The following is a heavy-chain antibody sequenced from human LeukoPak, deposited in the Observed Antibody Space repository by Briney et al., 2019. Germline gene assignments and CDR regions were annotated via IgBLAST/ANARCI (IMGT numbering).Heavy chain of an antibody. D-gene: IGHD3-10*01. CDR3: AKLYSGRIFDV. J-gene: IGHJ3*01. V-gene: IGHV3-23*01. CDR1: GFTFSSYV. CDR2: LSSSGGDT. Sequence: PGGSLRLSCEVSGFTFSSYVMSWVRQAPGKGLEWVSALSSSGGDTSYEDSVKGRFTISRDNSKNTLYLQMSSLRAEDTAVYYCAKLYSGRIFDVWGQGTMVTVSP.